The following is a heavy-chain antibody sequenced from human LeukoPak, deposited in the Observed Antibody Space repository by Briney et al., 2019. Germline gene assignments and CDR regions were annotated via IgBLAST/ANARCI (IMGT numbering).Heavy chain of an antibody. CDR2: ISSNGGST. J-gene: IGHJ4*02. Sequence: GGSLRLSCAASGFTFSSYAMHWVRQAPGKGLEYVSAISSNGGSTYYANSVKGRFTISRDNSKNTLYLQMNSLRAEDTAVYYCAKVVDYYDSLDYFDYWGQGTLVTVSS. V-gene: IGHV3-64*01. D-gene: IGHD3-22*01. CDR3: AKVVDYYDSLDYFDY. CDR1: GFTFSSYA.